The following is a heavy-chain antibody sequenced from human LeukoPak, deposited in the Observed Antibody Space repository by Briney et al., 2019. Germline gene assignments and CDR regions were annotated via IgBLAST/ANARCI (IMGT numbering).Heavy chain of an antibody. V-gene: IGHV4-59*01. D-gene: IGHD6-6*01. CDR3: ARGRIAARLYYYYFYMDV. Sequence: SESLSLTCTVSGGSISSYYWSWIRQPPGKGLEWIGYIYYSGSTNYNPSLKSRVTISVDTSKNQFSLKLSSVTAADTAVYYCARGRIAARLYYYYFYMDVWGKRTTVTVSS. CDR1: GGSISSYY. J-gene: IGHJ6*03. CDR2: IYYSGST.